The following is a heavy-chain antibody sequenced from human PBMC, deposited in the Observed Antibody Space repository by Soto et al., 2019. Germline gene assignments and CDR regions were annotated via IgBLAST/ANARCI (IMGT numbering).Heavy chain of an antibody. CDR2: IYHSGNT. V-gene: IGHV4-39*01. CDR3: ARHEWLQLWLVTEY. D-gene: IGHD5-18*01. CDR1: GDSIGSSTNY. Sequence: ETLSLTCSVSGDSIGSSTNYWGWIRQPPGKGLEWIGTIYHSGNTYYNPTLKSRVAISVDMSKNQFSLRLNSVTAADTAVYYCARHEWLQLWLVTEYWGQGALVTVSS. J-gene: IGHJ4*02.